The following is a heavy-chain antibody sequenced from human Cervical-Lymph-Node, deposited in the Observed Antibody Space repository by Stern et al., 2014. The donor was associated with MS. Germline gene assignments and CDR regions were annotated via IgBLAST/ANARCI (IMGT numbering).Heavy chain of an antibody. CDR3: AKAPLQDGSNWLFPYYGMDV. Sequence: VQLVESGGGLVQPGRSLRLSCAASGFSFDVYAMHWVRQAPGKGLEWVSVVSSNSGIKGYADSVKVRFTISRDNARKSLYLQMNSLRVEDTALYYCAKAPLQDGSNWLFPYYGMDVWGQGTTVTVS. CDR2: VSSNSGIK. V-gene: IGHV3-9*01. D-gene: IGHD5-24*01. CDR1: GFSFDVYA. J-gene: IGHJ6*02.